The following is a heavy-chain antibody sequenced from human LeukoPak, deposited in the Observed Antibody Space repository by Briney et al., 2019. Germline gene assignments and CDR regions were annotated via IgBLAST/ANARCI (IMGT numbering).Heavy chain of an antibody. V-gene: IGHV3-30*02. CDR1: GCMFSSYG. Sequence: GGSLRLSCTASGCMFSSYGMHWVRQAPGKGLDWMAYIQHDGSGQFYADSVKGRFTISRDNSKNTVYLQMNSLRVEDTALYYCAKFDTVMVNHDAFDIWGLGTMVTVSS. J-gene: IGHJ3*02. D-gene: IGHD5-18*01. CDR2: IQHDGSGQ. CDR3: AKFDTVMVNHDAFDI.